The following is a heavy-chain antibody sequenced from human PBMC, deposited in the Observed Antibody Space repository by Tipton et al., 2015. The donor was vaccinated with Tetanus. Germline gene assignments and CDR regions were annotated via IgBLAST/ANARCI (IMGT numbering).Heavy chain of an antibody. CDR3: AKRGQQWVVASYFDS. CDR2: ISSSSNYI. CDR1: GFTFNTYS. Sequence: SLRLSCATSGFTFNTYSLNWVRQAPGRGLEWVSSISSSSNYISYAESVKGRFTVSRDNAKKSMFLQMNSLRAEDTAVYFCAKRGQQWVVASYFDSWGQGTLVAVSS. V-gene: IGHV3-21*04. D-gene: IGHD6-19*01. J-gene: IGHJ4*02.